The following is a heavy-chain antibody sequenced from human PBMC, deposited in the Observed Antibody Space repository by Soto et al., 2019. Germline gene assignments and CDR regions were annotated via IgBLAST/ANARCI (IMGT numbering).Heavy chain of an antibody. CDR1: GFTFNNFW. CDR2: INSDGTTT. Sequence: GSLRFSCAASGFTFNNFWMYWVRQTPEKGLVWVSGINSDGTTTIYADSVKGRFTISRDNAKNTLYLQMNSLTVEDTAIYYCVRDIRWGQGTLVTV. J-gene: IGHJ4*02. CDR3: VRDIR. V-gene: IGHV3-74*01.